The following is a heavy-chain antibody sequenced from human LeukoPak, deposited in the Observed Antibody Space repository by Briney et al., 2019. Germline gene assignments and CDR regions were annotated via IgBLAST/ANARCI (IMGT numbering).Heavy chain of an antibody. CDR2: IYTSGST. CDR3: AREERLYSSSWYPRPYYYYMDV. V-gene: IGHV4-4*07. CDR1: GGSISSYY. D-gene: IGHD6-13*01. Sequence: SETLSLTCTVSGGSISSYYWNWIRQPAGKGLEWIGRIYTSGSTNYNPSLKSRVTMSVDTSKNQFSLKLSSVTAADTAVYYCAREERLYSSSWYPRPYYYYMDVWDKGTTVTISS. J-gene: IGHJ6*03.